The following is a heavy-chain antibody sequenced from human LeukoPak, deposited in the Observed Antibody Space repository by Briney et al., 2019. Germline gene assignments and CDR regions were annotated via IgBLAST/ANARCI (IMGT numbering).Heavy chain of an antibody. J-gene: IGHJ4*02. CDR1: GLTFSRSS. D-gene: IGHD3-22*01. V-gene: IGHV3-7*03. CDR3: AKVKVVGYSTFDY. CDR2: TKRGGKDN. Sequence: GGSLRLSCAVSGLTFSRSSFSWVRQAPGKGLEWVANTKRGGKDNYCMDSVKGRFTISRDNSRDTLYLQMNSLTAEDTAVYYCAKVKVVGYSTFDYWGQGTLVTVSP.